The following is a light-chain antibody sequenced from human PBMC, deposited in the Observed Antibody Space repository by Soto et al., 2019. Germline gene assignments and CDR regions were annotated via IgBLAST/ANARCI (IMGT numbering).Light chain of an antibody. CDR1: QSIFYTSTARHH. CDR2: WAS. V-gene: IGKV4-1*01. CDR3: QQYFSVPVT. J-gene: IGKJ4*01. Sequence: DIVMTQSPDSLAVSLGAKATITCKSIQSIFYTSTARHHLAWYQQRPGQPPNLLIYWASTRESGVPDRFSGSGSGTDFTLTISSLQAEDAAVYYCQQYFSVPVTFGGGTKLESK.